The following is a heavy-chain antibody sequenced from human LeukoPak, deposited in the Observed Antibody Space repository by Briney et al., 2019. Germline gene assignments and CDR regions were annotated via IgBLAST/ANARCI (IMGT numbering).Heavy chain of an antibody. Sequence: SQTLSLTCTVSGGSISSDNYYWSWIRQPPGKGLEWIGYIYYSGSTYYKQSLRSRTTISVDTSKNQFSLKLSSVTAADTAVYYCARATSSGRYYYYYMDVWGKGTTVTVSS. J-gene: IGHJ6*03. CDR1: GGSISSDNYY. D-gene: IGHD2-2*01. V-gene: IGHV4-30-4*01. CDR3: ARATSSGRYYYYYMDV. CDR2: IYYSGST.